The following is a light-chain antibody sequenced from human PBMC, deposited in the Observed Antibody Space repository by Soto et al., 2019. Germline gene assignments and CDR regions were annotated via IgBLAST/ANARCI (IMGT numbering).Light chain of an antibody. CDR1: QSISIW. CDR2: KAS. Sequence: DVQMTQCPSTLSASVGDRVTITCRASQSISIWLAWYQQKPGKAPKILIYKASSLESGVPSRFSGSGSGTEFTLTISSLQPDDFATYYCQQYSTYTPRTFGQGTKVDIK. V-gene: IGKV1-5*03. CDR3: QQYSTYTPRT. J-gene: IGKJ1*01.